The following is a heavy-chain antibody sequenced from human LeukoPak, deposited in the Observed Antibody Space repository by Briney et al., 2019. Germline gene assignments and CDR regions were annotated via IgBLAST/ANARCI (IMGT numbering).Heavy chain of an antibody. CDR2: ISSSSSYI. Sequence: GGSLRLSCAASGFTFSSYSMNWVRQAPGKGLEWVSSISSSSSYIYYADSVKGRFTISRDNAKNSLYLQMNSLRAEDTAVYYCARERRSGYDFDYWGQGTLVTVSS. CDR3: ARERRSGYDFDY. V-gene: IGHV3-21*01. J-gene: IGHJ4*02. D-gene: IGHD5-12*01. CDR1: GFTFSSYS.